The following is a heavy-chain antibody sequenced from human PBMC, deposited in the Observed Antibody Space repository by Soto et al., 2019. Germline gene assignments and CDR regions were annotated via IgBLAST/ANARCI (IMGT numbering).Heavy chain of an antibody. CDR1: GYAFTTSW. J-gene: IGHJ4*02. CDR3: ARHAGNSWKGDYFDY. Sequence: GESLKISCKASGYAFTTSWIGWVRQMPGQGLEWMGIIDPGDSDTRYSPSFQGRITISVDKSISTAYLQWSSLEASDTAIYYCARHAGNSWKGDYFDYWGRGALVTVSS. D-gene: IGHD6-13*01. CDR2: IDPGDSDT. V-gene: IGHV5-51*01.